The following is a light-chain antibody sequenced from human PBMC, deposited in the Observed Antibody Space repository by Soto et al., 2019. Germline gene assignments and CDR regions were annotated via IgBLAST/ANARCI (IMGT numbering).Light chain of an antibody. V-gene: IGKV1-5*03. CDR2: KAS. CDR3: QQYNSLWT. J-gene: IGKJ1*01. Sequence: DIQMTQSPSTLSASVGDRVTITCRASQSISSWLAWYQQKPGKAPKLLIYKASSLESGVPSRFSGSGSGTECTLTISSLQPDEFATYYCQQYNSLWTFGQGTKVEIK. CDR1: QSISSW.